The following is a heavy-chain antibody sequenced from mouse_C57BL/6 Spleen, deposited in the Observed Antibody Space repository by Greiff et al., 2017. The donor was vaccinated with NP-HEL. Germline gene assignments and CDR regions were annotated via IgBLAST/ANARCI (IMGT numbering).Heavy chain of an antibody. CDR1: GYTFTDYN. CDR2: INPNNGGT. V-gene: IGHV1-18*01. Sequence: VQLQQSGPELVKPGASVKIPCKASGYTFTDYNMDWVKQSHGKSLEWIGDINPNNGGTIYNQKFKGKATLTVDKSSSTAYMELRSLTSEDTAVYYCARRRSAYDYFDYWGQGTTLTVSS. CDR3: ARRRSAYDYFDY. J-gene: IGHJ2*01.